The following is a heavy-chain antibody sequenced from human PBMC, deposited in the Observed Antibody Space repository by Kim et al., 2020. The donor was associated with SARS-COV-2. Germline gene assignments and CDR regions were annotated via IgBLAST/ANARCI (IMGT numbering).Heavy chain of an antibody. D-gene: IGHD5-18*01. J-gene: IGHJ4*02. Sequence: STNSNPSLKSRVTISVDTSKNQFSLKLSSVTAADTAVYYCASGTAMVFDYWGQGTLVTVSS. V-gene: IGHV4-59*09. CDR2: ST. CDR3: ASGTAMVFDY.